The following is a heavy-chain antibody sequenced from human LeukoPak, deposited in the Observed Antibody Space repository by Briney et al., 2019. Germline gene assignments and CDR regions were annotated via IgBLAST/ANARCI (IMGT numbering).Heavy chain of an antibody. CDR3: ASTIFGVVSPFGY. D-gene: IGHD3-3*01. J-gene: IGHJ4*02. Sequence: PSETLSLTCTVSGGSISSYYWSWIRQPPGKGLEWIGYIYYSGSTNYNPSLKSRVTISVDTTKNQFSLKLSSVTAADTAVYYCASTIFGVVSPFGYWGQGTLVTVSS. CDR2: IYYSGST. CDR1: GGSISSYY. V-gene: IGHV4-59*01.